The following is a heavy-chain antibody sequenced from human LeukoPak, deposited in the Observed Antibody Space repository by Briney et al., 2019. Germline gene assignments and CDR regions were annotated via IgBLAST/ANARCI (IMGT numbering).Heavy chain of an antibody. CDR1: GFTFSNYA. CDR3: ARLISSSARGYFDY. J-gene: IGHJ4*02. CDR2: ISGGGVST. V-gene: IGHV3-23*01. D-gene: IGHD6-6*01. Sequence: GGSLRLSCAASGFTFSNYAMSWARQAPGKGLEWVSAISGGGVSTYYADSVKGRFTISRDNSKNTLNLQMNSLRAEDTAVYYCARLISSSARGYFDYWGQGTLVTVSS.